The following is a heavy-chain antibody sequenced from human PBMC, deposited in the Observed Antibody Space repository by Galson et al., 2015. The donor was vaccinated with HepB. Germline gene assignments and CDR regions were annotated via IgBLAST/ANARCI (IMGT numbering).Heavy chain of an antibody. CDR3: ARDEAPDFWSGLRAVNWFDP. J-gene: IGHJ5*02. V-gene: IGHV3-48*01. CDR1: GFTFSTSS. D-gene: IGHD3-3*01. Sequence: SLRLSCAASGFTFSTSSMNWVRQAPGKGLEWVSYISSSSITIYYADSVRGRFTISRDNAKNSLYLQMNSLRAEDTAVYYCARDEAPDFWSGLRAVNWFDPWGQGTLVTVSS. CDR2: ISSSSITI.